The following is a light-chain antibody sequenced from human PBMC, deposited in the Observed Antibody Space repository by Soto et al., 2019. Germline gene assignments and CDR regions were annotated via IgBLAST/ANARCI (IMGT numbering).Light chain of an antibody. Sequence: EVVMTQSPATLSVSPGERATLSCRASQRISSNLAWYQQRRGQAPRLLIYGASTRAPGIPARFSGSGSETEFTLPISSLQSEDFAVYYCQHYNNWPPWPFGQGTKVEIK. J-gene: IGKJ1*01. V-gene: IGKV3-15*01. CDR1: QRISSN. CDR2: GAS. CDR3: QHYNNWPPWP.